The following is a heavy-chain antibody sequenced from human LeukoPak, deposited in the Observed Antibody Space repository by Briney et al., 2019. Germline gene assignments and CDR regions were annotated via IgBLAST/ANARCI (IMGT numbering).Heavy chain of an antibody. CDR2: INWNGGST. CDR1: GFTFSTYS. Sequence: GGSLRLSCAASGFTFSTYSMNWVRQAPGKGLEWVSGINWNGGSTGYADSVKGRFTISRDNAKNSLYLQMNSLRAEDTALYYCARLGVGATRDAFDIWGQGTMVTVSS. CDR3: ARLGVGATRDAFDI. V-gene: IGHV3-20*04. J-gene: IGHJ3*02. D-gene: IGHD1-26*01.